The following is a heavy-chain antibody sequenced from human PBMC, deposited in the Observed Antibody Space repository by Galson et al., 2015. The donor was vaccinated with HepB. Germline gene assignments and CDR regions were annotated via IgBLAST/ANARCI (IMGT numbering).Heavy chain of an antibody. D-gene: IGHD3-3*01. CDR2: ISAYNGNT. CDR3: ARVSPTIFGEYYFDY. J-gene: IGHJ4*02. V-gene: IGHV1-18*04. Sequence: SVKVSCKASGYTFTSYGISWVRQAPGQGLEWMGWISAYNGNTNYAQKCQNRVTMTTDTSTSTAYMELRSLRSDDTAVYYCARVSPTIFGEYYFDYWGQGTLVTVSS. CDR1: GYTFTSYG.